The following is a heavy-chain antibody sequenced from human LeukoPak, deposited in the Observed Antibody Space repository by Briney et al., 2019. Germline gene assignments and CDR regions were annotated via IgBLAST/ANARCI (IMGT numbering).Heavy chain of an antibody. CDR3: ARVTGYTRVFDP. D-gene: IGHD6-13*01. CDR2: IYYSGST. Sequence: SETLSLTCTVSGGSIRSYYWSWIRQPPGKGLEWIGYIYYSGSTNCNPSLKSRVTISVDTSKNQFSLKLSSVTAADTAVYYCARVTGYTRVFDPWGQGTLVTVSS. V-gene: IGHV4-59*08. CDR1: GGSIRSYY. J-gene: IGHJ5*02.